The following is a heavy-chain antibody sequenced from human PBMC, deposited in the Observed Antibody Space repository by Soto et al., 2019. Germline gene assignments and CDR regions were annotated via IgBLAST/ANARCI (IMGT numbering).Heavy chain of an antibody. CDR3: AHSLAWKSATLDY. D-gene: IGHD1-1*01. J-gene: IGHJ4*02. CDR2: IYWDDDK. Sequence: QITLKESGPTLVQPTPTLTLTCAFSGFSLTSSGVAVGWVRQPPGRALEWLALIYWDDDKRYSPSLKSRLANTKDPSKNQVVLTMTNMVPVDKATYYCAHSLAWKSATLDYWGQGTLVTVSS. V-gene: IGHV2-5*02. CDR1: GFSLTSSGVA.